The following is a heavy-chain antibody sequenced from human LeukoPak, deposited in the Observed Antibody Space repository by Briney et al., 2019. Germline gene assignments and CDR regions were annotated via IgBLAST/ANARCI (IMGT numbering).Heavy chain of an antibody. J-gene: IGHJ4*02. Sequence: PGGSLRLSCAASGLTVSSNYMSWVRQASGKGLEWIGRIRSKANNYATAYAGSLKGRFTVSRDDSKNTAYLQMNSLKTDDSAVYFCARDSSSEGPLDYWGQGTLVAVSS. CDR1: GLTVSSNY. CDR3: ARDSSSEGPLDY. V-gene: IGHV3-73*01. D-gene: IGHD6-6*01. CDR2: IRSKANNYAT.